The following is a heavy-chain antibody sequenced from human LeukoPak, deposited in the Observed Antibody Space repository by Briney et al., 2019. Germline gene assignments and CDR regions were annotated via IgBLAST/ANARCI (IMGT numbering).Heavy chain of an antibody. CDR3: ARANGQLWTTPDY. V-gene: IGHV4-59*01. D-gene: IGHD5-18*01. Sequence: SETLSLTCTVSGGSISSYYWSWIRQPPGKGLEWIGYIYYIGSTNYNPSLKSRVTISVDTSKNQFSLTLSSVTAADAAVYFCARANGQLWTTPDYWGQGTLVTISS. J-gene: IGHJ4*02. CDR1: GGSISSYY. CDR2: IYYIGST.